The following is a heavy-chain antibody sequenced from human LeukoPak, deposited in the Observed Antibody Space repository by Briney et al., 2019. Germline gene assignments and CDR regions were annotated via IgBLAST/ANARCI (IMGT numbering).Heavy chain of an antibody. CDR3: ARGSYYDILTGPYGMDV. CDR1: GYTFTGYY. J-gene: IGHJ6*02. CDR2: INPNSGGI. D-gene: IGHD3-9*01. Sequence: ASVKVSCKASGYTFTGYYMHWVRQAPGQGLEWMGWINPNSGGINYAQKFQGRVTMTRDTSISTAYMELSRLRSDDTAVYYCARGSYYDILTGPYGMDVWGQGTTVTVSS. V-gene: IGHV1-2*02.